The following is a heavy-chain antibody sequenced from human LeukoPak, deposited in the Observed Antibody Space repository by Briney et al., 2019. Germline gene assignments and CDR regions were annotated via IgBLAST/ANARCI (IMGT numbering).Heavy chain of an antibody. V-gene: IGHV4-38-2*02. Sequence: PSETLSLTCTVSGYSISSGYYWGWIRQPPGKGLEWIGEINHSGSTNYNPSLKSRVTISVDTSKNQFSLKLSSVTAADTAVYYCARLFPLLVSWFDPWGQGTLVTVSS. CDR2: INHSGST. D-gene: IGHD2-15*01. CDR3: ARLFPLLVSWFDP. CDR1: GYSISSGYY. J-gene: IGHJ5*02.